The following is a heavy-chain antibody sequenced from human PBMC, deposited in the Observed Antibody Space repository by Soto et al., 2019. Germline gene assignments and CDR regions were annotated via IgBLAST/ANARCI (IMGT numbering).Heavy chain of an antibody. CDR1: GFTFSSFL. D-gene: IGHD3-22*01. V-gene: IGHV3-74*03. CDR3: AGYSPANYYYAMDV. CDR2: IKSDGSYT. Sequence: GGSLRLSCAASGFTFSSFLMHWVRQAPGKGLVWVARIKSDGSYTKYADSVKGRFTISRDNAKNTLYLQMNSLRAEDTAVYYCAGYSPANYYYAMDVWGQGTTVTVS. J-gene: IGHJ6*02.